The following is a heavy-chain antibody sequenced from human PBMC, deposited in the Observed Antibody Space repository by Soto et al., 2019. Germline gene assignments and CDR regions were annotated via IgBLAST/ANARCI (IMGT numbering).Heavy chain of an antibody. Sequence: GGSLRLSCAASGFTVSSIYMSWVRQAPGKGLEWVSVIYSGDSTYYADSVKGRFTISRDNSKNTLSLQMNSLRAEDTAVYYCARDGYDSRFDYWGQGTLVTVSS. J-gene: IGHJ4*02. CDR2: IYSGDST. CDR1: GFTVSSIY. V-gene: IGHV3-66*01. CDR3: ARDGYDSRFDY. D-gene: IGHD3-22*01.